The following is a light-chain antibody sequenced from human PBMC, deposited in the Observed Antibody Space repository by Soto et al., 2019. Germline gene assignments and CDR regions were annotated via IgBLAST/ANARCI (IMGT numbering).Light chain of an antibody. V-gene: IGLV2-23*02. CDR2: EVT. CDR3: CSYAGSSSSI. J-gene: IGLJ1*01. Sequence: QSVLTQPASVSGSTGQSITISCSGTSSDVGTYNLVSWYQQYPGKAPRLMIYEVTKRPSGVSNRFSGSKSGNTASLTISGLQPEDEADYYCCSYAGSSSSIFGTGTKVTVL. CDR1: SSDVGTYNL.